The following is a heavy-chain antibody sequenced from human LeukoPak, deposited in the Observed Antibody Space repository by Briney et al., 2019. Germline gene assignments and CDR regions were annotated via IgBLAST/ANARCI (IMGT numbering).Heavy chain of an antibody. D-gene: IGHD5-18*01. Sequence: SGGSLRVSCAASGFTFSSYGMHWVRQAPGKGLEYVSTISSNGGSTYYANSVKGRFTISRDTSKNTLYLQMGSLRAGDMAVYYCARGATATALNFDYWGQGTLVTVSS. J-gene: IGHJ4*02. CDR2: ISSNGGST. CDR1: GFTFSSYG. V-gene: IGHV3-64*01. CDR3: ARGATATALNFDY.